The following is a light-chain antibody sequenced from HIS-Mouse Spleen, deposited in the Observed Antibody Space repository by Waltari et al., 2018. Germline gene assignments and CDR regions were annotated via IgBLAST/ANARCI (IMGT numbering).Light chain of an antibody. J-gene: IGLJ2*01. Sequence: QSALTQPASVSGSPGQSITISCTGTSSDVGGYNSVPWYQQHPGKAPKLTIYDVSNRPSGVSNRFSGSKSGNTASLTISGLQAEDEADYYCSSYTSSSFNVVFGGGTKLTVL. CDR1: SSDVGGYNS. CDR3: SSYTSSSFNVV. V-gene: IGLV2-14*03. CDR2: DVS.